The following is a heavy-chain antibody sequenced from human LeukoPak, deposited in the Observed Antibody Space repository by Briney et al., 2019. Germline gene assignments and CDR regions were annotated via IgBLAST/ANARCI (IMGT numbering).Heavy chain of an antibody. CDR2: ISSRSTHI. D-gene: IGHD2-21*01. V-gene: IGHV3-21*01. J-gene: IGHJ6*04. CDR3: TRAKPGEHSYYDMDV. Sequence: GGSLRLSCAASGFAFSTYTMNWVRQAPGKELEWVSSISSRSTHIYYADSVEGRFIISRDNAKNSLYLQMNSLRAEDTALYYCTRAKPGEHSYYDMDVWGKGTTVTVSS. CDR1: GFAFSTYT.